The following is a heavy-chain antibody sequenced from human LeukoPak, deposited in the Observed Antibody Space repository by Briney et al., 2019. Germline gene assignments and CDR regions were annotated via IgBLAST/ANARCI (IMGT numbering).Heavy chain of an antibody. CDR2: IKYDGSEK. Sequence: GGSLRLSCATSGFTFSDYYMSWIRQAPGKGLEWVANIKYDGSEKYYVDSVKGRFTISRDNAKNSLYLQMNSLRAEDTAVYYCARVAAAGNDYWGQGTLVSVSS. D-gene: IGHD6-13*01. CDR3: ARVAAAGNDY. V-gene: IGHV3-7*01. CDR1: GFTFSDYY. J-gene: IGHJ4*02.